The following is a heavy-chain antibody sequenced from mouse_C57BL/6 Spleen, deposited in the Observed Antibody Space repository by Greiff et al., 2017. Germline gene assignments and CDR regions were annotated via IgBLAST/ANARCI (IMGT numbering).Heavy chain of an antibody. Sequence: QVQLQQPGAELVKPGASVKMSCKASGYTFTSSWITWVKQRPGQGLEWIGDIYPGSGSTNYNEKFKSKATLTVDTSSSTAYMQLSSLTSEDSAVYYCARGYGSSYGFTYWGQGTLVTVSA. CDR3: ARGYGSSYGFTY. J-gene: IGHJ3*01. CDR1: GYTFTSSW. D-gene: IGHD1-1*01. V-gene: IGHV1-55*01. CDR2: IYPGSGST.